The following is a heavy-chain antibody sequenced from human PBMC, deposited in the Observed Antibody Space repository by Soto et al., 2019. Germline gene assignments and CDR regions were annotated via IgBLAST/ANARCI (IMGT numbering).Heavy chain of an antibody. V-gene: IGHV3-7*01. Sequence: EVQLVESGGGLVQPGGSLRLSCAASGFTFSSYWMSWVRQAPGKGLEWVANIKQDGSEKYYVDSVKGRFTISRDSAKSSLYLQMNSLRAEDTAVYYCARYAPGYSSSWYLDYWGQGTLVTVSS. CDR3: ARYAPGYSSSWYLDY. CDR1: GFTFSSYW. J-gene: IGHJ4*02. CDR2: IKQDGSEK. D-gene: IGHD6-13*01.